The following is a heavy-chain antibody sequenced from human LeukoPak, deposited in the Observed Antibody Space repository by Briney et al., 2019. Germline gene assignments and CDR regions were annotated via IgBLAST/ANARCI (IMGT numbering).Heavy chain of an antibody. CDR3: ARDSNWNNGGFDY. CDR1: GFTFSSYV. V-gene: IGHV3-30*02. CDR2: IRYDGSNK. D-gene: IGHD1/OR15-1a*01. J-gene: IGHJ4*02. Sequence: PGGSLRLSCAASGFTFSSYVMHWVRQAPGKGLEWVAFIRYDGSNKYYADSVKGRFTISRDNVKNTLHLQMSSLRAEDTAIYYCARDSNWNNGGFDYWGQGTLVTVSA.